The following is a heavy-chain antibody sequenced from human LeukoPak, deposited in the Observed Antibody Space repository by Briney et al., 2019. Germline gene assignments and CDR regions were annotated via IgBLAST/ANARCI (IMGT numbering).Heavy chain of an antibody. Sequence: PSQTLSLTCTVSGGSISSGGYYWSWIRQPPGKGLEWIGYIYHSGSTYYNPSLKSRVTISVDRSKNQFSLKLSSVTAADTAVYYCARYNPRGTIFGVVITLDAFDIWGQGTMVTVSS. J-gene: IGHJ3*02. CDR2: IYHSGST. V-gene: IGHV4-30-2*01. CDR3: ARYNPRGTIFGVVITLDAFDI. D-gene: IGHD3-3*01. CDR1: GGSISSGGYY.